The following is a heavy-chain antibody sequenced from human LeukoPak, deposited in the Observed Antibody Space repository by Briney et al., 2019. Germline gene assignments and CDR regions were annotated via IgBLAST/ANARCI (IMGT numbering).Heavy chain of an antibody. D-gene: IGHD3-9*01. J-gene: IGHJ3*02. CDR1: GFTFSSYG. CDR2: ISYDGSNK. CDR3: AKVLRYFDWLSVAFDI. Sequence: GGSLRLSCAASGFTFSSYGMHWVRQAPGKGREWVAVISYDGSNKYYTDSVKGRFTISRDNSKNTLYLQMNSPRAEDTAVYCCAKVLRYFDWLSVAFDIWGQGTMVTVSS. V-gene: IGHV3-30*18.